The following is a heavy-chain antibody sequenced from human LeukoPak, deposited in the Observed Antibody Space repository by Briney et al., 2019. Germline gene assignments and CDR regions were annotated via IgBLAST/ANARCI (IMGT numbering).Heavy chain of an antibody. CDR2: IYYSGST. V-gene: IGHV4-30-4*08. J-gene: IGHJ6*03. D-gene: IGHD4-17*01. Sequence: SETLSLTCTVSGGSISSGDYYWSWLRQPPGKGLEWIGYIYYSGSTYYNPSLKSRVTISVDTSKNQFSLKLSSVTAADTAVYYCARDQEGYGDLFGRYYYYYMDVWGKGTTVTVSS. CDR1: GGSISSGDYY. CDR3: ARDQEGYGDLFGRYYYYYMDV.